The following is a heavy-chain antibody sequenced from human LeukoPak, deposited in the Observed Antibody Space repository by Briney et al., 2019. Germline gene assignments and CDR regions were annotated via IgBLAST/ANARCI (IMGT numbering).Heavy chain of an antibody. CDR2: IYYIGST. CDR1: GFTFSSYS. V-gene: IGHV4-39*01. D-gene: IGHD3-16*02. Sequence: GSLRLSCAASGFTFSSYSMNWVRQAPGKGLEWIGNIYYIGSTYYNPSLKSRVTISVDTSKNQFSLKLSSVTAADTAVYYCARHIGGRYYYYYMDVWGKGTTVTISS. J-gene: IGHJ6*03. CDR3: ARHIGGRYYYYYMDV.